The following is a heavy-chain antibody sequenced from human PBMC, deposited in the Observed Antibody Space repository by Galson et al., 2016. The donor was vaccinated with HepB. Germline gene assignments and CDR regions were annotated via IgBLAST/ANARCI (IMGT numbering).Heavy chain of an antibody. V-gene: IGHV4-39*02. Sequence: ETLSLTCTVSGASISGSTYYWGWIRQPPGKWLEWIASSYVGGSNSPDTSLRSRLTISFDPSKNHFSLRLSSVTAADTAVYYCARPRLPHYYYGMDVWGQGTTVTVSS. J-gene: IGHJ6*02. CDR2: SYVGGSN. CDR3: ARPRLPHYYYGMDV. CDR1: GASISGSTYY.